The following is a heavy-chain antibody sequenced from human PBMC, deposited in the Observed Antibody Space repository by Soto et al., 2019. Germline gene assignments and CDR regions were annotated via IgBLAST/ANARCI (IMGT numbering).Heavy chain of an antibody. Sequence: ASVKVSCKASGYTFTSYGISWVRQAPGQGLEWMGWISAYNGNTNYAQKPQGRVTMTTDTSTSTAYMELRSLRSDDTAVYYCARGLPTTRRVAGFRIARFDPWGQGTLVTVSS. V-gene: IGHV1-18*01. J-gene: IGHJ5*02. CDR2: ISAYNGNT. CDR3: ARGLPTTRRVAGFRIARFDP. D-gene: IGHD6-19*01. CDR1: GYTFTSYG.